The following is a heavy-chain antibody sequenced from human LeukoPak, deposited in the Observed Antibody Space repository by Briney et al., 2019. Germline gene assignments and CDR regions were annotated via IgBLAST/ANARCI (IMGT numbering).Heavy chain of an antibody. CDR1: GGSFSGYY. CDR2: INHSGST. V-gene: IGHV4-34*01. Sequence: SETLSLTCAVYGGSFSGYYWSWIRQPPGKGLEWIGEINHSGSTNYNPSLKSRVTISVDTSKNQFSLKLSSVTAADTAVYYCASWPRYCSGGSCYSVDYWGQGTLVTVSS. J-gene: IGHJ4*02. CDR3: ASWPRYCSGGSCYSVDY. D-gene: IGHD2-15*01.